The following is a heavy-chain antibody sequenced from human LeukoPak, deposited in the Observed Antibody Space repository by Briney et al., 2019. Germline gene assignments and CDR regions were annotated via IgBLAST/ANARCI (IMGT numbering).Heavy chain of an antibody. CDR2: IYYSGST. CDR3: ARGGGKKAARPHFDY. CDR1: GGSISSDY. V-gene: IGHV4-59*12. J-gene: IGHJ4*02. Sequence: SETLSLTCTVSGGSISSDYWSWIRQPPGKGLEWIGNIYYSGSTNYNPSLRSRVTISVDTSKNQFSLRLSSVTAADTAVYYCARGGGKKAARPHFDYWGQGTLVTVSS. D-gene: IGHD6-6*01.